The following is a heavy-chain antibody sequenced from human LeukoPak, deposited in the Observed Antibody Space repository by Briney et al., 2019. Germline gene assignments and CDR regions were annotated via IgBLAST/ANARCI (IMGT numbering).Heavy chain of an antibody. Sequence: LGESLKISCKGSGYSFTSHWIGWVRQMPGKGLEWMGIVNPDDSDAIYSPFFQGQVTISADESITTAYLQWSSLKASDTAMYYCARLRWPRGGRSSFDYWGQGALVTVSS. CDR1: GYSFTSHW. V-gene: IGHV5-51*01. J-gene: IGHJ4*02. CDR3: ARLRWPRGGRSSFDY. D-gene: IGHD3-10*01. CDR2: VNPDDSDA.